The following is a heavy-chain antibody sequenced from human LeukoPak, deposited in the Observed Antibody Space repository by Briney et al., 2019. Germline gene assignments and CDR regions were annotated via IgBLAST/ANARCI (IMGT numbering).Heavy chain of an antibody. CDR1: GASVGSAGYH. CDR3: ARTQSQSGSYRYYFGY. Sequence: SETLSLTCTVSGASVGSAGYHWSWIRQPPGGGLEWIGYIYYIRNTNYNPSLKSRVTMSVDPSKNQFSLKLNSVTAADTAVYYCARTQSQSGSYRYYFGYWGQGTLVTVSS. V-gene: IGHV4-61*08. J-gene: IGHJ4*02. CDR2: IYYIRNT. D-gene: IGHD1-26*01.